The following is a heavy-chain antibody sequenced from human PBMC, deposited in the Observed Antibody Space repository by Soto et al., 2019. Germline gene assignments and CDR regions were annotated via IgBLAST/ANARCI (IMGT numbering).Heavy chain of an antibody. J-gene: IGHJ5*02. D-gene: IGHD6-19*01. CDR1: GSSTIGCY. CDR3: ARGVGGSGLNWFDL. V-gene: IGHV4-59*12. CDR2: IHYSGSA. Sequence: SETLSLTCTFPGSSTIGCYWTWIRHSPERGLEWIGYIHYSGSANYNPSLNSRLTMSVDRSKRQFSMKLASVTAADTAVYYCARGVGGSGLNWFDLWGQGTLVTVSS.